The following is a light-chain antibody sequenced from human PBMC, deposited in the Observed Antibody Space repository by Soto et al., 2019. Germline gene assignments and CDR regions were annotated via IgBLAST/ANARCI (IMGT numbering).Light chain of an antibody. Sequence: ILETQTPATFSVCQVEIATLSFRASQSVSSNLAWYQQKPGQAPRLLIYGASTRATGIPARFSGSGSGTEFTLTICSLQSEDFAVYCCQLYQVLRRTFGQGTKVDIK. CDR1: QSVSSN. CDR3: QLYQVLRRT. CDR2: GAS. V-gene: IGKV3-15*01. J-gene: IGKJ1*01.